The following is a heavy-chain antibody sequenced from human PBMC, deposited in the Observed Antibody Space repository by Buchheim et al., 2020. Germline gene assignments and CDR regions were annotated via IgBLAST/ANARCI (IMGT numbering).Heavy chain of an antibody. J-gene: IGHJ4*02. D-gene: IGHD5-24*01. V-gene: IGHV4-59*01. CDR3: ARGRDGFNPPPLDY. Sequence: QVQLQESGPGLVKPSETLSLTCSVSGASINSNYWTWVRQSPGKGLEWIGYVYFTGCTNDNPSLKSRGTISLDRSKSQFSLWLTSVTAADTAVYFCARGRDGFNPPPLDYWGQGTL. CDR1: GASINSNY. CDR2: VYFTGCT.